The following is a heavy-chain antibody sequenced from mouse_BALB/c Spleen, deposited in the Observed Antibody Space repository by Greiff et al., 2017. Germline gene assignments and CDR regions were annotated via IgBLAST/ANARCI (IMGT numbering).Heavy chain of an antibody. V-gene: IGHV1S81*02. CDR1: GYTFTSYY. CDR3: TRRYYYGSSYYAMDD. J-gene: IGHJ4*01. CDR2: INPSNGGT. D-gene: IGHD1-1*01. Sequence: QVQLQQSGAELVKPGASVKLSCKASGYTFTSYYMYWVKQRPGQGLEWIGEINPSNGGTNFNEKFKSKATLTVDKSSSTAYMQLSSLTSEDSAVYYCTRRYYYGSSYYAMDDWGQGTSGTVSS.